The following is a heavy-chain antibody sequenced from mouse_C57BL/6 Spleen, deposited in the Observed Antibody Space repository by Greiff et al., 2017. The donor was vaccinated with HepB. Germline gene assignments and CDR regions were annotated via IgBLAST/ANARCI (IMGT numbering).Heavy chain of an antibody. CDR1: GYTFTSYW. D-gene: IGHD1-1*01. CDR2: IDPSDSYT. V-gene: IGHV1-69*01. J-gene: IGHJ1*03. CDR3: ARDYYGSSYGYFDV. Sequence: VQLQQPGAELVMPGASVKLSCKASGYTFTSYWMHWVKQRPGQGLEWMGEIDPSDSYTNYNQKFKGKSKLTVDKSCSTAYMQLSSPTSEDAAVYYYARDYYGSSYGYFDVWGTGTTVTVSS.